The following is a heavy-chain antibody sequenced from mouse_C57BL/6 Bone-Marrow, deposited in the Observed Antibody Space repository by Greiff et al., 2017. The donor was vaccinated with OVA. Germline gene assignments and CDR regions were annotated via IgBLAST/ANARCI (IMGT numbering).Heavy chain of an antibody. CDR2: IDPSDSYT. CDR1: GYTFTSYW. D-gene: IGHD2-4*01. Sequence: VQLQQPGAELVMPGASVKLSCKASGYTFTSYWMHWVKQRPGQGLEWIGEIDPSDSYTNYNQKFKGKSTLTVDKSSSTAYMQLSSLTSEDSAVYYCAREDPYDYSYYFDYWGQGTTRTVSS. CDR3: AREDPYDYSYYFDY. J-gene: IGHJ2*01. V-gene: IGHV1-69*01.